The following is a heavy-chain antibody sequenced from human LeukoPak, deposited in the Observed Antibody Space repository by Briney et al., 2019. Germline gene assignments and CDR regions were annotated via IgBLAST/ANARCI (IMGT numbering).Heavy chain of an antibody. Sequence: PGGSLRLSCAASGFTFSSYAMSWVRQAPGKGLEWISAISGSGGSTYYADSVKGRFTTSRDNSKNTLYLQMNSLRAEDTAVYYCAKGSLHCSSTSCPNDYWGQGTLVTVSS. CDR3: AKGSLHCSSTSCPNDY. D-gene: IGHD2-2*01. CDR1: GFTFSSYA. J-gene: IGHJ4*02. CDR2: ISGSGGST. V-gene: IGHV3-23*01.